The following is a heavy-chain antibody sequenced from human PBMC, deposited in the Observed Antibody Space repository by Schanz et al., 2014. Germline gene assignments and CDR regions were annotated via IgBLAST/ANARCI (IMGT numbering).Heavy chain of an antibody. CDR3: ARDNGRIPAANAFDY. CDR1: GYDFHIYA. V-gene: IGHV1-18*01. D-gene: IGHD1-26*01. CDR2: ISGYTGDT. J-gene: IGHJ4*02. Sequence: QILLVQPGPEVKKPGASVTVSCKASGYDFHIYAYSWVRQAPGQGPEWIGWISGYTGDTKYAQKFQHRVNMTTDRTTSTVYMELRSLRFDDTAVYFWARDNGRIPAANAFDYWGQGTLVTVSS.